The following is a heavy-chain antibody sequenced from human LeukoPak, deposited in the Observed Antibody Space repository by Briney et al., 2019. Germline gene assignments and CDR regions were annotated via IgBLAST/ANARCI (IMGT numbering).Heavy chain of an antibody. CDR2: ISQSGTT. D-gene: IGHD3-3*01. V-gene: IGHV4-34*01. Sequence: SETLSLTRAVSHESFSEHYWNWIRQPPGKGLEWIGEISQSGTTHYNPSLKSRVTISVDTSENQLFLRVTSVTAADTAVYYCARGPTTSGVGTFDYWGQGTLVTVSS. J-gene: IGHJ4*02. CDR3: ARGPTTSGVGTFDY. CDR1: HESFSEHY.